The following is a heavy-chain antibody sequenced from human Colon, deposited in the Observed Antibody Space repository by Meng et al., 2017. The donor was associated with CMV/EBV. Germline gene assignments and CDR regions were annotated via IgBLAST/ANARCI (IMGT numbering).Heavy chain of an antibody. J-gene: IGHJ5*02. CDR2: INTDGTTT. V-gene: IGHV3-74*01. CDR3: AKGGSYLNTWIGA. Sequence: AASGFTFSSHWMHWVRQAPGKGLVWVSHINTDGTTTDYADSVKGQFTISRDNAENTLYLQMNSLRVEDTAVYYCAKGGSYLNTWIGAWGQGTLVTVSS. D-gene: IGHD3-16*01. CDR1: GFTFSSHW.